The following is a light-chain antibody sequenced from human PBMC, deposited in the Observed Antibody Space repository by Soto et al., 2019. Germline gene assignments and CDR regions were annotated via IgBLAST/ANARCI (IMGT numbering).Light chain of an antibody. J-gene: IGKJ5*01. CDR2: GIS. CDR3: QQYSKWPIT. CDR1: QSVNSN. V-gene: IGKV3-15*01. Sequence: EIVMTQSPATLSGSPGESATLSCRASQSVNSNYLAWYQQQPGKPPRLLIYGISTRATGIPARFSGSGSGTEFSLTISSLQSEDFAVYYCQQYSKWPITFGQGTRLEIK.